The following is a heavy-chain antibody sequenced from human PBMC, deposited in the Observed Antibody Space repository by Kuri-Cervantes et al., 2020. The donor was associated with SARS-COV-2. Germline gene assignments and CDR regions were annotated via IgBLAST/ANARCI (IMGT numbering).Heavy chain of an antibody. CDR3: ARDRWELHDY. J-gene: IGHJ4*02. CDR2: IYTSGST. Sequence: LRLSCTVSGGSISSGSYYWSWIRQPAGKGLEWIGRIYTSGSTNYNPSLKSRVTISVDTSKNQFSLKLSSVTAADTAVYYCARDRWELHDYWGQGTRVTVSS. D-gene: IGHD1-26*01. V-gene: IGHV4-61*02. CDR1: GGSISSGSYY.